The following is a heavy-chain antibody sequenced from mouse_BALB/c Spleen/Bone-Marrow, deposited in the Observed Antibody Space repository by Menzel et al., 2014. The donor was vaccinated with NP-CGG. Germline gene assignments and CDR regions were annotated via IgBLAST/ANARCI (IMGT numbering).Heavy chain of an antibody. CDR3: TRLSLLRGYFDY. V-gene: IGHV1S81*02. CDR2: INPSNGGT. Sequence: QVQQQSGAELVKPGTSVKLSCKASGYTFTSYYIYWVKQRPGQGLKWIGEINPSNGGTNFNEKFKSKATLTVDKSSSTAYMQLSSLTSEDSAVYYCTRLSLLRGYFDYWGQGTTLTVSS. D-gene: IGHD1-2*01. J-gene: IGHJ2*01. CDR1: GYTFTSYY.